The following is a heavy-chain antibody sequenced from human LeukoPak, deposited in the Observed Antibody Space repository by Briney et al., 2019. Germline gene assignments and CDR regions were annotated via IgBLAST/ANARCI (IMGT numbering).Heavy chain of an antibody. CDR2: IGTNVDRT. D-gene: IGHD3-22*01. V-gene: IGHV3-23*01. Sequence: GGSLRLSCVASGFTFSSYAMSWVRQAPGKGLEWVSIIGTNVDRTFYADFVKGRFTISRDNSKNTLYLHMNSLRVEDTAVYYCVKDLARYYDTSGYEYFDYWGPGTLVSVSS. CDR1: GFTFSSYA. CDR3: VKDLARYYDTSGYEYFDY. J-gene: IGHJ4*02.